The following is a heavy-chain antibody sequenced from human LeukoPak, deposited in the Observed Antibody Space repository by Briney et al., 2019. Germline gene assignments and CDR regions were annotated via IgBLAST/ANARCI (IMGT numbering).Heavy chain of an antibody. Sequence: GRSLRLSCAASGFTFSSYAMHWVRQAPGKGLEWVAVISYDGSNKYYADSVKGRFTISRDNSKNTLYLQMNSLRAEDTAVYYCARDLSSGRPGYWGQGTLVTVSS. D-gene: IGHD6-19*01. CDR3: ARDLSSGRPGY. CDR1: GFTFSSYA. J-gene: IGHJ4*02. CDR2: ISYDGSNK. V-gene: IGHV3-30-3*01.